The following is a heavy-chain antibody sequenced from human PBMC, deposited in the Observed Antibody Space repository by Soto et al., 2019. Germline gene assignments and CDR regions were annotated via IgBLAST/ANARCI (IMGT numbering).Heavy chain of an antibody. CDR3: ARDPVAGTYFDY. CDR1: GYTFTNYY. Sequence: ASVKVSCKASGYTFTNYYMHWVRQAPGQGLEWMGIINPSGGSTSYAQKFQGRVTMTRDTSTSTAYMELRSLRSDDTAVYYCARDPVAGTYFDYWGQGTLVTVSS. D-gene: IGHD6-19*01. J-gene: IGHJ4*02. CDR2: INPSGGST. V-gene: IGHV1-46*01.